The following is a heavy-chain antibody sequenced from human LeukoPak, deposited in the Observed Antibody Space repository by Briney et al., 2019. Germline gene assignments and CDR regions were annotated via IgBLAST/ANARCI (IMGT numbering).Heavy chain of an antibody. CDR2: ISGSGGST. CDR3: AKRNWEYYYYMDV. J-gene: IGHJ6*03. V-gene: IGHV3-23*01. Sequence: GGSLRLSCAASGFTFDDYAMHWVRQAPGKGLEWVSAISGSGGSTYYADSVKGRFTISRDNSKNTLYLQMNSLRAEDTAVYYCAKRNWEYYYYMDVWGKGTAVTISS. CDR1: GFTFDDYA. D-gene: IGHD7-27*01.